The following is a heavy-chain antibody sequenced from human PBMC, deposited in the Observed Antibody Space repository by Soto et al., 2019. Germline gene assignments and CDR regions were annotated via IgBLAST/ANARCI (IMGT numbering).Heavy chain of an antibody. CDR3: ARDHPKGEGSGSYYNYYYYYGMDV. CDR1: GGTFSSYA. Sequence: SVKVSCKASGGTFSSYAISWVRQAPGQGLEWMGGIIPIFGTANYAQKFQGRVTITADESTSTAYMELSSLRSEDTAVYYCARDHPKGEGSGSYYNYYYYYGMDVWGQGTTVTVAS. J-gene: IGHJ6*02. D-gene: IGHD3-10*01. CDR2: IIPIFGTA. V-gene: IGHV1-69*13.